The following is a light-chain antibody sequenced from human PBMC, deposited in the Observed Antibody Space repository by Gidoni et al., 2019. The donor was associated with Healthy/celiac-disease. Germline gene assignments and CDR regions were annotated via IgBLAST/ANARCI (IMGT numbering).Light chain of an antibody. CDR2: DAS. V-gene: IGKV3-11*01. Sequence: EIVLTQSPATLSLSPGERATLSCRASQSVSRHLAWYQQKPGQAPRLLIYDASNSATGIPARFSGSGSGTEFTLTISSLEPEDFAVYYCQQRSNWLTFGGGTKVEIK. CDR1: QSVSRH. J-gene: IGKJ4*01. CDR3: QQRSNWLT.